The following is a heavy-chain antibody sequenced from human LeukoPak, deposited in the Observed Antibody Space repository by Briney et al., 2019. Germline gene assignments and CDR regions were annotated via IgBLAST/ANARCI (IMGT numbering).Heavy chain of an antibody. Sequence: ASVKVSCKASGYTFTSYYMHWVRQAPGQGLEWMGIINPSGGSTSYAQKFQGRVTMTRDMSTSTVYMELSSLRSEDTAVYYCARARYGGYFDYWGQGTLLTVSS. V-gene: IGHV1-46*01. CDR1: GYTFTSYY. D-gene: IGHD1-26*01. CDR3: ARARYGGYFDY. J-gene: IGHJ4*02. CDR2: INPSGGST.